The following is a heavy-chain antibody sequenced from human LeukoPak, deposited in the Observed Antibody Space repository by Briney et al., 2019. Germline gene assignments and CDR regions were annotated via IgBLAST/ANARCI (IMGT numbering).Heavy chain of an antibody. J-gene: IGHJ6*03. D-gene: IGHD6-13*01. CDR3: ARDPAAGRYYYYYMDV. Sequence: ASVKVSCKASGYTFTSYYMHWVRQAPGQGLEWMGIINPSGGSTSYAQKFQGRVTMTRDMSTSTVYMELSSLRSEDTAVYYCARDPAAGRYYYYYMDVWGKGTTVTVSS. V-gene: IGHV1-46*01. CDR2: INPSGGST. CDR1: GYTFTSYY.